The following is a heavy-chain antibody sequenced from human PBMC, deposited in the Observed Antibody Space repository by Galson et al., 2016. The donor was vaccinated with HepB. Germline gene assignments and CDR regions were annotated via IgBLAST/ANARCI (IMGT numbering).Heavy chain of an antibody. CDR1: GGSISSYY. D-gene: IGHD6-13*01. V-gene: IGHV4-59*01. J-gene: IGHJ4*02. Sequence: LSLTCTVSGGSISSYYWSWIRQPPEKGLEWLGYFYQSGSIDYNPSLKGRVSISLDTSKNQVSLRLNSVTSADTAVYFCARGYSSSWYGGRFLNYWGQGTLVTVSS. CDR2: FYQSGSI. CDR3: ARGYSSSWYGGRFLNY.